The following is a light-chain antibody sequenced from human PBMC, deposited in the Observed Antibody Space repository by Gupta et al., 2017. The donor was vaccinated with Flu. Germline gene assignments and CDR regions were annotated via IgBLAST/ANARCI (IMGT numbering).Light chain of an antibody. Sequence: HSALTQPASVSGSPGQSITISCTGTSSDVGSYNLVSWYQQHPGQVPKLMIYEGSQRPSGVSNRFSGSKSGATASLTISGLQAEDEADYYCCSYAGNRNTEVFGTGTKVTVL. J-gene: IGLJ1*01. V-gene: IGLV2-23*01. CDR1: SSDVGSYNL. CDR2: EGS. CDR3: CSYAGNRNTEV.